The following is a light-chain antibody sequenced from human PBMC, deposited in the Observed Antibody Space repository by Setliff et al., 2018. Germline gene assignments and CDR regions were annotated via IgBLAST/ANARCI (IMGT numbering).Light chain of an antibody. CDR3: SSYTTSVALV. V-gene: IGLV2-14*03. CDR2: DVT. CDR1: SSDIGFSDY. J-gene: IGLJ3*02. Sequence: QSVLTQPASVSGSPGQSITITCTGSSSDIGFSDYVSWYLHHPGKAPKLIISDVTKRPSGVSSRFSGPKSGYTASLTISGLQAEDEADYYCSSYTTSVALVFGGGTKVTVL.